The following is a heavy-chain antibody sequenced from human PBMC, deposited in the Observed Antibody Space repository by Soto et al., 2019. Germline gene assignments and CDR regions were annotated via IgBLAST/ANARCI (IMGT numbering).Heavy chain of an antibody. V-gene: IGHV4-34*01. CDR3: ARGGGYCSGGSCRGYWFDP. J-gene: IGHJ5*02. CDR1: GGSFSGYY. CDR2: INHSGST. D-gene: IGHD2-15*01. Sequence: SETLSLTCAVYGGSFSGYYWSWIRQPPGKGLEWIGEINHSGSTNYNPSLKSRVTISVDKSKNQFSLKLSSVTAADTAVYYCARGGGYCSGGSCRGYWFDPWGQGTLVTISS.